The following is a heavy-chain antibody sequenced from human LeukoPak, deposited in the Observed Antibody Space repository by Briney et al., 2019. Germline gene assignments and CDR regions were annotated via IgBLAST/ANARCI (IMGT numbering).Heavy chain of an antibody. Sequence: GGSLRLSCATSGFSFSSYAMSWVRQAPGKGLEWVSAISGSGGSTYYADSVKGRFTISRDNSKNTLYLQMNSLRAEDTAVYYCAKIGGDYVWGSPESGLYYFDYWGQGTLVTVSS. CDR1: GFSFSSYA. D-gene: IGHD3-16*01. V-gene: IGHV3-23*01. CDR2: ISGSGGST. CDR3: AKIGGDYVWGSPESGLYYFDY. J-gene: IGHJ4*02.